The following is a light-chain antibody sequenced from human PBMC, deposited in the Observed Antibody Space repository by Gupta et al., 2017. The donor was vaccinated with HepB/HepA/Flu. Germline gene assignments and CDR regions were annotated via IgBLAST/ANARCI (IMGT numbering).Light chain of an antibody. CDR1: PSISNY. V-gene: IGKV3-11*01. CDR3: QQRSDGPT. CDR2: DTS. J-gene: IGKJ1*01. Sequence: EIVLTQSPATLSLSPGDRATLSCRASPSISNYLAWYQQRPGQAPRLLSYDTSNRATGIPARFSGSGSGTDFTLTISSLEPEDLAVYYCQQRSDGPTFGQGTKVEVK.